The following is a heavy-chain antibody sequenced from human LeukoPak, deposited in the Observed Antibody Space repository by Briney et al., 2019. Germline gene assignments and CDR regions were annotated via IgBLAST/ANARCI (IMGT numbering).Heavy chain of an antibody. J-gene: IGHJ6*02. CDR3: ARDHSPDTVTLYGMDV. Sequence: PGGSLRLSCAASGFTFSSYYMSWVRQAPGKGLEWVSVIYSDGSTYYADSVKGRFTISRDNSKNTLYLQMNSLRAEDTAVYYCARDHSPDTVTLYGMDVWGQGTTVTVSS. CDR2: IYSDGST. V-gene: IGHV3-66*01. D-gene: IGHD4-17*01. CDR1: GFTFSSYY.